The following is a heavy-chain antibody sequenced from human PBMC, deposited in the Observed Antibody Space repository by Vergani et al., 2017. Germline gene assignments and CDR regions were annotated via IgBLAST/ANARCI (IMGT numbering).Heavy chain of an antibody. CDR3: ARPEADSYGYYYFDY. D-gene: IGHD5-18*01. Sequence: EVQLVESGGGLVQPGRSLRLSCTASGFTFGDYAMSWFRQAPGKGLEWVGFIRSKAYGGTTEYAASVKGRFTISADKSIRTAYLQWSSLQASDTAMYYCARPEADSYGYYYFDYWGQGTLVTVSS. CDR2: IRSKAYGGTT. V-gene: IGHV3-49*03. J-gene: IGHJ4*02. CDR1: GFTFGDYA.